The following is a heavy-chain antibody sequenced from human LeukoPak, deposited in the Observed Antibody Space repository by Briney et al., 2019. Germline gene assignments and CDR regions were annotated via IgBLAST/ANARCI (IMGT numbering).Heavy chain of an antibody. CDR1: GYTFTGYY. D-gene: IGHD3-10*01. CDR2: INPNSGGT. J-gene: IGHJ4*02. Sequence: ASVKVSCKASGYTFTGYYVHWVRQAPGQGLEWMGWINPNSGGTNYAQKFQGRVTMTRDTSISTAYMELSRLRSDDTAVYYCARDNGRGDEVYFDYWGQGTLVTVSS. V-gene: IGHV1-2*02. CDR3: ARDNGRGDEVYFDY.